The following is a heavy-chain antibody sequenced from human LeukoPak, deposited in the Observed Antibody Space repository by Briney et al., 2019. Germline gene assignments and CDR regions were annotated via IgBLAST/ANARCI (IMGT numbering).Heavy chain of an antibody. V-gene: IGHV4-59*01. CDR1: GGSISGYY. J-gene: IGHJ3*02. CDR2: IHSSGAT. Sequence: SETLSLTCTVSGGSISGYYWSWFRQPPGKGLEWIGYIHSSGATEYNPSLQSRITTSVDTSKNQCSLKLSSVTTADTAVYYCTRSTNLEAFDIWGQGTMVTVSS. D-gene: IGHD2-8*01. CDR3: TRSTNLEAFDI.